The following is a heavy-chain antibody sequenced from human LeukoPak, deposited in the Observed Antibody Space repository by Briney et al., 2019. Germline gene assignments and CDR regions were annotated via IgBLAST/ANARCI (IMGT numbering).Heavy chain of an antibody. Sequence: ASVKVSCKASGYTFTSYYMHWVRQAPGQGLEWMGIINPSGGSTSYAQKFQSRVTMTRDTSTSTVYMELSSPRSEDTAVYYCARVEGHHYYDSSGYYSDYWGQGTLVTVSS. V-gene: IGHV1-46*01. CDR3: ARVEGHHYYDSSGYYSDY. CDR2: INPSGGST. J-gene: IGHJ4*02. CDR1: GYTFTSYY. D-gene: IGHD3-22*01.